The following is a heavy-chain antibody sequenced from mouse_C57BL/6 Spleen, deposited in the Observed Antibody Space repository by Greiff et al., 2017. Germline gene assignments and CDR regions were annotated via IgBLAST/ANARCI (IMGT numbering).Heavy chain of an antibody. D-gene: IGHD3-2*02. CDR2: ISDGGSYT. CDR1: GFTFSSYA. CDR3: ARVDNRLYAMDY. J-gene: IGHJ4*01. Sequence: LVVESGGGLVKPGGSLKLSCAASGFTFSSYAMSWVRQTPEKRLEWVATISDGGSYTYYPDNVKGRFTISRDNAKNNLDLQMSHLKSEDTAMYYSARVDNRLYAMDYWGQGTSVTVSS. V-gene: IGHV5-4*01.